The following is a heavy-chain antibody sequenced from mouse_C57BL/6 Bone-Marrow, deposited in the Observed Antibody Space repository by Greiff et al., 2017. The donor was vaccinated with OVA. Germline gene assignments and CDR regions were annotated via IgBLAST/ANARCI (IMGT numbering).Heavy chain of an antibody. D-gene: IGHD2-5*01. V-gene: IGHV14-4*01. CDR2: IDPENGDT. Sequence: EVKLVESGAELVRPGASVKLSCTASGFNIKDDYMHWVKQRPEQGLEWIGWIDPENGDTEYASKFQGKATITADTSSNTAYLQLSSLTSEDTAVYYCTIYYSNYVGWYFDVWGTGTTVTVSS. J-gene: IGHJ1*03. CDR3: TIYYSNYVGWYFDV. CDR1: GFNIKDDY.